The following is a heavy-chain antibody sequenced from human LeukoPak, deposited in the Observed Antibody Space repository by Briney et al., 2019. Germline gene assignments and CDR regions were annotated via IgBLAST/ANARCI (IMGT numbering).Heavy chain of an antibody. J-gene: IGHJ4*02. CDR2: INWNGGST. D-gene: IGHD2-15*01. V-gene: IGHV3-20*04. Sequence: GGSLRLSCAASGFTFDDYGMSWVRQAPGKGLEWVSGINWNGGSTGYADSVKGRFTISRDNAKNSLYLQMNSLGAEDTALYYCARVDCSGGSCYLYYFDYWGQGTLVTVSS. CDR1: GFTFDDYG. CDR3: ARVDCSGGSCYLYYFDY.